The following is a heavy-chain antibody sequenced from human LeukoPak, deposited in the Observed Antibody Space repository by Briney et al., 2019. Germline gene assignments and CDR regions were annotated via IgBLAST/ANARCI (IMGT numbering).Heavy chain of an antibody. CDR1: GFTVSSNY. V-gene: IGHV3-66*01. Sequence: GGSLRLSCAASGFTVSSNYMSWVRQAPGKGLEWVSVIYSGGSTYYADSVKGRFTISRDNSKNTLYLQMNSLRVEDTAIYYCAKDQYSNGWYFDYWGQGTLVTVSS. CDR3: AKDQYSNGWYFDY. J-gene: IGHJ4*02. CDR2: IYSGGST. D-gene: IGHD6-19*01.